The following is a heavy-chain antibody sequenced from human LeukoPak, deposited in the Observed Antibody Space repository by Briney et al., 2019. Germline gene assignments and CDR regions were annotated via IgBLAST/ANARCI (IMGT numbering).Heavy chain of an antibody. Sequence: SVKVSCKASGGTFSSYAISWVRQAPGQGLEWMGGIIPIFGTANYAQKFQGRVTITADESTSTAYMELSSLRSEDTAVYYCARTGSYGSGSYSHYWDQGTLVTVSS. CDR3: ARTGSYGSGSYSHY. J-gene: IGHJ4*02. CDR2: IIPIFGTA. CDR1: GGTFSSYA. D-gene: IGHD3-10*01. V-gene: IGHV1-69*01.